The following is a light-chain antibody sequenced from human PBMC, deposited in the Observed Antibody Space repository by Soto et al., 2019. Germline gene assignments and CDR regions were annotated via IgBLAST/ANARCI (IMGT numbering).Light chain of an antibody. CDR2: GAS. CDR1: QSVSSSY. J-gene: IGKJ1*01. Sequence: EIVLTQSPGTLSLSPGERATLSCRASQSVSSSYLAWYQQKPGQAPRLLIYGASSRATGIPDRFSGSGSGTDFTRTISRLEPEDCAVYDCQQYGSSPVTFGQGTKVELK. CDR3: QQYGSSPVT. V-gene: IGKV3-20*01.